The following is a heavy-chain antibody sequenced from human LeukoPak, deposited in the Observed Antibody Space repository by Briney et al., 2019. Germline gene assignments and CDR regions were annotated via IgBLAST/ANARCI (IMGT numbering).Heavy chain of an antibody. V-gene: IGHV3-30*18. CDR2: ISYDGSNK. CDR3: AKDGPWDYDSSGYYYNGMDV. D-gene: IGHD3-22*01. J-gene: IGHJ6*02. Sequence: GGSLRLSCAASGFTFSSYGMHWVRQAPGKGLEWVAVISYDGSNKYYADSVKGRFTISRDNSKNTLYLQMNSLRAEDTAVYYCAKDGPWDYDSSGYYYNGMDVWSQGTTVTVPS. CDR1: GFTFSSYG.